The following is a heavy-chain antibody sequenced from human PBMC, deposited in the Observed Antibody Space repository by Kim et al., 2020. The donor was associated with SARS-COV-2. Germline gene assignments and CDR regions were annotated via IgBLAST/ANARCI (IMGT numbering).Heavy chain of an antibody. J-gene: IGHJ6*02. V-gene: IGHV3-53*01. CDR1: GFTVSSNY. CDR2: IYSDGST. D-gene: IGHD4-17*01. CDR3: ARDRTVGYYYGMDV. Sequence: GGSLRLSCAAAGFTVSSNYMSWVRQAPGKGLEWVSVIYSDGSTYYADSVKGRFTISRDNSKNTLYLQMNSLRAEDTAIYYCARDRTVGYYYGMDVWGQGTTVTVSS.